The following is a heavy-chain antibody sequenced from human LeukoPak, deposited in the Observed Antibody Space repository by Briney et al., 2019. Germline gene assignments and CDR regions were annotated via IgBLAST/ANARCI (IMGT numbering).Heavy chain of an antibody. D-gene: IGHD4-17*01. J-gene: IGHJ4*02. Sequence: GGSLRLSCAASGFNFRDSAMHWVRQPPGKGLEGVAVTSYDGTNKYYADSVRGRFIISRDNSKNTLYLQMNSLTLEDTAVYYCAADYGDYLSPSDWGQGTLVTVSS. V-gene: IGHV3-30*04. CDR1: GFNFRDSA. CDR2: TSYDGTNK. CDR3: AADYGDYLSPSD.